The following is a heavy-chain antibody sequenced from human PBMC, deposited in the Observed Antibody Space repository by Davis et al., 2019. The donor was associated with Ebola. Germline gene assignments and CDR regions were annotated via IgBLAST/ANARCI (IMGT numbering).Heavy chain of an antibody. V-gene: IGHV4-59*02. J-gene: IGHJ3*02. CDR1: GDSVSTYS. D-gene: IGHD3-10*01. Sequence: PSETLSLTCNVSGDSVSTYSWAWIRQPPGKGLEWIAYIYYTGRTYYNPSHKSRLAISVDPSNNHVSLTLSSVTAADTAFYYCARGALGGADVFDIWGQGTRVTVSS. CDR3: ARGALGGADVFDI. CDR2: IYYTGRT.